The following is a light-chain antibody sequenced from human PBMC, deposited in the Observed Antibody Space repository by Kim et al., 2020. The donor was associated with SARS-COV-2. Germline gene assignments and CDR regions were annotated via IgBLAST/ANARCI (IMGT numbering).Light chain of an antibody. CDR1: QDIKKW. CDR2: DAS. CDR3: QQSNTFPYT. J-gene: IGKJ2*01. V-gene: IGKV1D-12*01. Sequence: SGSVGKRVTITCRASQDIKKWLAWYQQKPGTAPKLLIYDASTLQSGVASRFSGSGSGTDFTLSISSLQPEEFATYYCQQSNTFPYTFGQGTKLEI.